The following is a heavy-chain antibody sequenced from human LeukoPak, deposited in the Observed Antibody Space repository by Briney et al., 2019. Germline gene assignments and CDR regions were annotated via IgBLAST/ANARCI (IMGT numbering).Heavy chain of an antibody. CDR3: ARLTGTYYYYYMDV. V-gene: IGHV4-39*07. CDR2: AHYSGST. J-gene: IGHJ6*03. Sequence: SETLSLTCTVSGGSISSSCCSWGWIRQPPGKGLEWIGSAHYSGSTYYNPSLKSRVTISVDTSKNQLSLKLSSVTATDTAVYYCARLTGTYYYYYMDVWGKGTTVTVSS. D-gene: IGHD1-7*01. CDR1: GGSISSSCCS.